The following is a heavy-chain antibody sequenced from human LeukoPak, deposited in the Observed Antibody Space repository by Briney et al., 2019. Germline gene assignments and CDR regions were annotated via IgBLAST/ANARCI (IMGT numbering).Heavy chain of an antibody. V-gene: IGHV3-30-3*01. D-gene: IGHD5-12*01. CDR1: GFTFSSYA. Sequence: PGRSLRLSCAASGFTFSSYAMHWVRQAPGKGLEWVAVISYDGSNKYYADSVKGRFTISRDNAKNSLYLQMNSLRAEDTALYHCARVRLRGYWYFDLWGRGTLVTVSS. CDR3: ARVRLRGYWYFDL. J-gene: IGHJ2*01. CDR2: ISYDGSNK.